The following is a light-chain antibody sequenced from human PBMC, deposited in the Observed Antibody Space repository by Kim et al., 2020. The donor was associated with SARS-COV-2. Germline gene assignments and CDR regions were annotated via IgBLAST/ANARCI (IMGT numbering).Light chain of an antibody. CDR3: QQRSNWPPRLT. CDR1: QSVSSY. CDR2: DAA. Sequence: PGARATLSCRASQSVSSYLAWDQQKPCQAPTPLIYDAANRATGTPARFRGSGSGTDFTLTISSLEPEDFAVYYCQQRSNWPPRLTFGGGTKVDIK. V-gene: IGKV3-11*01. J-gene: IGKJ4*01.